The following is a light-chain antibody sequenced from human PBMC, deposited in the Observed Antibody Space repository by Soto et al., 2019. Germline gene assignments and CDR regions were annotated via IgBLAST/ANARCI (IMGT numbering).Light chain of an antibody. CDR3: SSYTSSSTYV. Sequence: QSALTQPASVSGSPGQSITISCTGTSSDVGGYNYVSWYQQHPGKAPKLMIYEVSNRPSGVSNRFSGSKSGNTASLTISGLQAEDEAVYHCSSYTSSSTYVFGTGTKVTVL. CDR2: EVS. V-gene: IGLV2-14*01. J-gene: IGLJ1*01. CDR1: SSDVGGYNY.